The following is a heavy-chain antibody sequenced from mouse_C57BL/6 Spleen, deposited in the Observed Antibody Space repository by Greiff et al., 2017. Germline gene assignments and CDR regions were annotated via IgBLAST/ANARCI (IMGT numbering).Heavy chain of an antibody. J-gene: IGHJ1*03. D-gene: IGHD1-1*01. CDR1: GYTFTSYW. CDR3: AVYYGSSYDWYFDV. CDR2: IDPSDSET. V-gene: IGHV1-52*01. Sequence: QVQLKQPGAELVRPGSSVKLSCKASGYTFTSYWMHWVKQRPIQGLEWIGNIDPSDSETHYNQKFKDKATLTVDKSSSTAYMQLSSLTSEDSAVYYCAVYYGSSYDWYFDVWGTGTTVTVSS.